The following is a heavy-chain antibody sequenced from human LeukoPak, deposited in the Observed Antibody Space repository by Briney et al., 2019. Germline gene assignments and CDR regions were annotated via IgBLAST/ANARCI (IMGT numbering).Heavy chain of an antibody. J-gene: IGHJ1*01. Sequence: SETLSLTCSVSGGSTSSYYWIWIRQPPGKGLQWIGYIYYSGSTNYNPSLKSRVTISVDTSKNQVSLKLSSVTAADTAVYYCARAVNSGSYTNFQHWGQGTLVTVSS. CDR2: IYYSGST. CDR3: ARAVNSGSYTNFQH. D-gene: IGHD1-26*01. CDR1: GGSTSSYY. V-gene: IGHV4-59*01.